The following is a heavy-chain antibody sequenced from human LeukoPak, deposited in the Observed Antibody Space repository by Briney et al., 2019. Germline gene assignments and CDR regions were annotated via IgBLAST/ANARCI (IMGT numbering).Heavy chain of an antibody. D-gene: IGHD2-2*01. J-gene: IGHJ3*02. CDR1: GYTLINYG. CDR3: AKGGSTRPWSFDI. CDR2: ISFKNGNT. Sequence: ASVKVSCXASGYTLINYGISWVRQAPGQGLEWMGWISFKNGNTNSAQKLQGRVTMTTDTSTSTAYMELMSLRSDDTAVYYCAKGGSTRPWSFDIWGQGTMVTVSS. V-gene: IGHV1-18*01.